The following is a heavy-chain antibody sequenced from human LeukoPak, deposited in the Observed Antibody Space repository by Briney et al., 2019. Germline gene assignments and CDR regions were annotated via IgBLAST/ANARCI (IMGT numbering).Heavy chain of an antibody. Sequence: PSETLSLTCAIYGGSFSDYYWSWIRQPPGKGLEWIGEINHSGNTNYNPSLKSRVIISVDTPKKQFSLKTRSVTAADTAVYYCASSARLGYWGQGTLVTVSS. CDR2: INHSGNT. J-gene: IGHJ4*02. V-gene: IGHV4-34*01. CDR1: GGSFSDYY. D-gene: IGHD2-21*01. CDR3: ASSARLGY.